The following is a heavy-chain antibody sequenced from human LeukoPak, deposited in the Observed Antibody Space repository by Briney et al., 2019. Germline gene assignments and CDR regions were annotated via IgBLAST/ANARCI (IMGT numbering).Heavy chain of an antibody. CDR1: GFTFSSYS. D-gene: IGHD3-9*01. Sequence: GGSLRLSCAASGFTFSSYSMNWVRQAPGKGLEWGSYISSSSSTIYYADSVKGRFTISRDNAKNSLYLQMNSLRDEDTAAYYCARGAFDYPGRDYFDYWGQGTQVTVSS. V-gene: IGHV3-48*02. CDR3: ARGAFDYPGRDYFDY. J-gene: IGHJ4*02. CDR2: ISSSSSTI.